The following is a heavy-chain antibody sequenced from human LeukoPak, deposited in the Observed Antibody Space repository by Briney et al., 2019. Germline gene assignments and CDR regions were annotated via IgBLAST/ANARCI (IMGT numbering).Heavy chain of an antibody. CDR2: ISTDSGDA. CDR1: GYHFTGYH. D-gene: IGHD3-9*01. V-gene: IGHV1-8*02. J-gene: IGHJ6*02. CDR3: ARAPAKRVLRYFDWENLRFVDV. Sequence: ASVKVSCTASGYHFTGYHVHWVRQAPGQGLEWMGRISTDSGDADIGQKFQGRVTMTRNTSISTAYMELSSLRSEDTAVYYCARAPAKRVLRYFDWENLRFVDVWGQGTTVTVSS.